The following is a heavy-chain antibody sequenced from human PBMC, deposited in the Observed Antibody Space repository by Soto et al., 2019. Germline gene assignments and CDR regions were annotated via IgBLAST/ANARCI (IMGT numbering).Heavy chain of an antibody. CDR1: GYTFTGYY. V-gene: IGHV1-2*02. J-gene: IGHJ3*02. Sequence: GASVKVSCKASGYTFTGYYMHWVRQAPGQGLEWMGWINPDSGGTNYAQKFQGRVTMTRDTSISTAYMELSRLRSDDTAVYYCARVSELELLCSFDIWGQGTMVTVSS. D-gene: IGHD1-7*01. CDR2: INPDSGGT. CDR3: ARVSELELLCSFDI.